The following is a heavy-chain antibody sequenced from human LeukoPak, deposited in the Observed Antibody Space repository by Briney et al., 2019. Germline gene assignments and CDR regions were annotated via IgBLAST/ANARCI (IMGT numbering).Heavy chain of an antibody. Sequence: GESLKISCKGSGYSFTSYWISWVRQMPGKGLEWMGRIDPSDSYTNYSPSFQGHVTISADKSISTAYLQWSSLKASDTAMYYCARTKKDIVVVVAEDYWGQGTLVTVSS. CDR1: GYSFTSYW. J-gene: IGHJ4*02. V-gene: IGHV5-10-1*01. CDR2: IDPSDSYT. CDR3: ARTKKDIVVVVAEDY. D-gene: IGHD2-15*01.